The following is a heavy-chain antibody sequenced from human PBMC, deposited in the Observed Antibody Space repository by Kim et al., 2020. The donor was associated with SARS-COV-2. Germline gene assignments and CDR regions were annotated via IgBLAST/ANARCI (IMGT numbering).Heavy chain of an antibody. Sequence: TPSLKSRVTITVETSKSLFSLKLSSVTAAETAVYYCARLGSYYDREAFDYWGQGTLVTVSS. CDR3: ARLGSYYDREAFDY. D-gene: IGHD3-22*01. V-gene: IGHV4-39*01. J-gene: IGHJ4*02.